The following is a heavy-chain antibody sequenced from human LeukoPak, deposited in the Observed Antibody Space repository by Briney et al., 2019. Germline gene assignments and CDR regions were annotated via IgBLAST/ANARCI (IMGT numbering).Heavy chain of an antibody. CDR2: IYYSGST. V-gene: IGHV4-31*11. Sequence: SETLSLTCAVYGGSFSSGGYYWSWIRQHPGKGLEWIGYIYYSGSTYYNPSLKSRVTMSVDTSKNQFSLKLSSVTAADTAVYYCARGQVPIYSSFFDYWGQGTLVTVSS. D-gene: IGHD2-15*01. CDR1: GGSFSSGGYY. CDR3: ARGQVPIYSSFFDY. J-gene: IGHJ4*02.